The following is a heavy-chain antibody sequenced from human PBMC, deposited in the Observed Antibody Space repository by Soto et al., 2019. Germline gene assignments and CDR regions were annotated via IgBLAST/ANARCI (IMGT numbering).Heavy chain of an antibody. CDR1: GFTFSNAW. Sequence: ESGGGLVKPGGSLRLSCAASGFTFSNAWMNWVRQAPGKGLEWVGRIKSKTDGGTTDYAAPVKGRFTISRDDSKNTLYLQMNSLKTEDTAVYYCTTLPDIVVVVAATPPWWFDPWGQGTLVTVSS. CDR3: TTLPDIVVVVAATPPWWFDP. V-gene: IGHV3-15*07. J-gene: IGHJ5*02. D-gene: IGHD2-15*01. CDR2: IKSKTDGGTT.